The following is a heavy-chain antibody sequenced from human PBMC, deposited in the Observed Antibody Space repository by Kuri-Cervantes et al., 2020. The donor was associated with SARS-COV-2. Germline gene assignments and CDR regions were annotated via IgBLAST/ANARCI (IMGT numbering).Heavy chain of an antibody. J-gene: IGHJ1*01. CDR3: ARNRVVIPSRFQH. CDR1: GYSISSGYY. V-gene: IGHV4-38-2*01. D-gene: IGHD4-23*01. Sequence: SETLSLTCAVSGYSISSGYYWGWIRQPPGKGLEWIGSIYHSGSTYYNPSLKSRVPISVDTSKNQFSLKLSSVTAADTAVYYCARNRVVIPSRFQHWGQGTLVTVSS. CDR2: IYHSGST.